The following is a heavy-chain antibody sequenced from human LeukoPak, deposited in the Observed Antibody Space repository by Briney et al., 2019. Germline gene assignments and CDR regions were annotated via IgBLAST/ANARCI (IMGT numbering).Heavy chain of an antibody. Sequence: KTSETLSLTCAVYGGSFSGYYWSWIRQPPGKGLEWSGEINHSGSTNYNPSLKSRVTISVDTSKNQFSLKLSSVTAADTAVYYCARGYCSGGSCYSWFDPWGQGTLVTVSS. CDR2: INHSGST. J-gene: IGHJ5*02. V-gene: IGHV4-34*01. D-gene: IGHD2-15*01. CDR1: GGSFSGYY. CDR3: ARGYCSGGSCYSWFDP.